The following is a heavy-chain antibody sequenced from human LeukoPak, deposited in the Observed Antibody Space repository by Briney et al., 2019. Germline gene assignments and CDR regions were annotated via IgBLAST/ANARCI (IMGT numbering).Heavy chain of an antibody. CDR1: GFTFSDRY. D-gene: IGHD2-21*02. V-gene: IGHV3-11*06. Sequence: PGGSLRLSCVASGFTFSDRYMTWIRQAPGKRLEWVARISDDSTYTNYADSVKGRFSISRDNAKKSLYLQMDSLRAEDTAVYYCARDMTALDYWGPGTLVTVSS. CDR3: ARDMTALDY. J-gene: IGHJ4*02. CDR2: ISDDSTYT.